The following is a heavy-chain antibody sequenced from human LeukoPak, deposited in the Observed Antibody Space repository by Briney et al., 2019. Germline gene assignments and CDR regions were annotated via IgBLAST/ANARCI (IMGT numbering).Heavy chain of an antibody. CDR1: GFNFNTYD. V-gene: IGHV3-48*03. CDR3: MRADS. CDR2: IRNSGSAI. J-gene: IGHJ4*02. Sequence: PGGSLTLSCVASGFNFNTYDMNWLRQAPGKGLEWIAFIRNSGSAIYYADSVKARFTISRNNAKNSLYLQMNSLRGDDTAVYYCMRADSWGRGTLVTVSS.